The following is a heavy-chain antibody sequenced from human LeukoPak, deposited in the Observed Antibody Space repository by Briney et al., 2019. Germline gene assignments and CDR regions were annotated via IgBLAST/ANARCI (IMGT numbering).Heavy chain of an antibody. V-gene: IGHV3-23*01. J-gene: IGHJ6*04. CDR2: ISGSGGST. CDR3: AKDRRAGTVDTMDV. D-gene: IGHD1-14*01. Sequence: GGSLRLSCAASGFTFSSYAMSRVRQAPGKGLEWVSAISGSGGSTYYADSVKGRFTISRDNSKNTLYLQMNSLRAEDTAVYYCAKDRRAGTVDTMDVWGKRTTVTVSS. CDR1: GFTFSSYA.